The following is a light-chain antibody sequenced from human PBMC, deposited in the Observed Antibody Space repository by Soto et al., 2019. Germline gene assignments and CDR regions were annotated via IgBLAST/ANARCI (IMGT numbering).Light chain of an antibody. CDR2: GAS. Sequence: EIVMTQSLATLSVSPGERATLSCRASQSVSTYLAWYQQKPGQAPRLLIYGASTRATGIPARFSGSGSGTEFTLTISSLQSEDFAVYYCQQYNNWPLTFGGGTKVEIK. V-gene: IGKV3-15*01. CDR3: QQYNNWPLT. CDR1: QSVSTY. J-gene: IGKJ4*01.